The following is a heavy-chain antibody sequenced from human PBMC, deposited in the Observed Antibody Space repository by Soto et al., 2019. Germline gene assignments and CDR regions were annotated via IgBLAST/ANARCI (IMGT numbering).Heavy chain of an antibody. CDR3: ASARDYFFDY. D-gene: IGHD2-21*01. CDR1: GLTFNTYW. J-gene: IGHJ4*02. V-gene: IGHV3-7*01. CDR2: INPDGSVK. Sequence: EVQLVESGGGLVQPGESLRLSCAASGLTFNTYWMTWVRQPPGKGLEWVANINPDGSVKYSVDSLKGRYTISRDNAKNSLYLQMNSLRAEDTAVYYRASARDYFFDYWGQGTLVTVSS.